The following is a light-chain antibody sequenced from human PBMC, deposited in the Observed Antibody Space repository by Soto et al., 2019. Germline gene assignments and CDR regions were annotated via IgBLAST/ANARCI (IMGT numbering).Light chain of an antibody. V-gene: IGKV3-20*01. CDR1: QSLSSNY. J-gene: IGKJ1*01. CDR2: GAS. Sequence: DIVLTQSPGTLSVSPGERVTLSCRASQSLSSNYLAWYQHKTGQAPRLLIYGASSRVTGIPDRFSCSVCVTDFTLNISRLEHEDLAEYYCQQYGNSLWAFGQGTKVEIK. CDR3: QQYGNSLWA.